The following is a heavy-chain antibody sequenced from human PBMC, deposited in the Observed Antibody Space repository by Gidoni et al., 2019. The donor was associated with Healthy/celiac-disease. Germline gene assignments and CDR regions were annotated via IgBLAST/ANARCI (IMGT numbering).Heavy chain of an antibody. V-gene: IGHV4-59*01. CDR2: IYYSGST. CDR1: GGSISSYY. J-gene: IGHJ3*02. Sequence: QVQLQESGPGLVKPSETLSLTCTVPGGSISSYYWSWIRQPPGKGLEWIGYIYYSGSTNYNPSLKSRVTISVDTSKNPFSLKLSSVTAADTAVYYCARAYCGGDCYDAFDIWGQGTMVTVSS. CDR3: ARAYCGGDCYDAFDI. D-gene: IGHD2-21*01.